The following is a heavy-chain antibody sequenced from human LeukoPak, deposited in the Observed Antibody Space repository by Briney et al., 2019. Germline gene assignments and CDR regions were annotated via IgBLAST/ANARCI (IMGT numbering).Heavy chain of an antibody. CDR3: AGEGHYYDSSGYYYGGEDY. CDR2: IYTRGST. Sequence: SETLSLTCTVSGGSISSYHWSWIRQPAGKGLEWIGRIYTRGSTNYNPSLKSRVTMSVDTSKNQFSLKLSSVTAADTAVYYCAGEGHYYDSSGYYYGGEDYWGQGTLVTVSS. J-gene: IGHJ4*02. D-gene: IGHD3-22*01. V-gene: IGHV4-4*07. CDR1: GGSISSYH.